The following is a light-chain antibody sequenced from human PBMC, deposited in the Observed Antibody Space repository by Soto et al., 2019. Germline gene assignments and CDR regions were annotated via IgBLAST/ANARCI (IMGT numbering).Light chain of an antibody. Sequence: EIVMTQSPATLSVSPGERATLSCRASQSVSGDLAWYQQKPGQAPRLLIYGASTRAIGIPARFSDSGSGTEVTLTISSLQSEDFAVYYCQQYNNWPALTLGGGTKVEIK. CDR3: QQYNNWPALT. CDR2: GAS. CDR1: QSVSGD. V-gene: IGKV3-15*01. J-gene: IGKJ4*01.